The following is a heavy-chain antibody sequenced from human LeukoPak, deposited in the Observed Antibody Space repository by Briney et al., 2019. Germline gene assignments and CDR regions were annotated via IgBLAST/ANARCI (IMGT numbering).Heavy chain of an antibody. Sequence: PGGSLRLSCVASGFTVSSNYMSWVRQAPGKGLEWVSLIYSDNTHYSDSVKGRFTISRDNSKNTLYLQMNSLRAEDTAVYYCARRAGAYSHPYDYWGQGTLVTVSS. V-gene: IGHV3-53*01. J-gene: IGHJ4*02. D-gene: IGHD4/OR15-4a*01. CDR1: GFTVSSNY. CDR3: ARRAGAYSHPYDY. CDR2: IYSDNT.